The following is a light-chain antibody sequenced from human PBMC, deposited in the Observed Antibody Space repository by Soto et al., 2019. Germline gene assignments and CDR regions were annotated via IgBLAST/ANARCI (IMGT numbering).Light chain of an antibody. V-gene: IGKV3D-15*01. Sequence: EIVMTQSPATLSLSPGERATLSCRASQSVGSDLAWYQQKPGQAPRLVIYDIFTRATGAPTRISGSGSGTEFTLTISSLQSEDFAVYYCQQYNSWPLTLGGGTKVDIK. CDR3: QQYNSWPLT. J-gene: IGKJ4*01. CDR1: QSVGSD. CDR2: DIF.